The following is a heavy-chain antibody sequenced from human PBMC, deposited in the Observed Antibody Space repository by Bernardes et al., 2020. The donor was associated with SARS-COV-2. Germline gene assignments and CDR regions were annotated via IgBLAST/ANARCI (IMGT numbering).Heavy chain of an antibody. J-gene: IGHJ6*02. CDR1: GYTLTELS. D-gene: IGHD2-15*01. V-gene: IGHV1-24*01. CDR3: ATAPAVVAATGYDYYYGMDV. Sequence: ASVKVSCKVSGYTLTELSMHWVRQAPGKGLEWMGGFDPEDGETIDAQKFQGRVTMTEDTSTDTAYMELSSLRSEDTAVYYCATAPAVVAATGYDYYYGMDVWGQGTTVTVSS. CDR2: FDPEDGET.